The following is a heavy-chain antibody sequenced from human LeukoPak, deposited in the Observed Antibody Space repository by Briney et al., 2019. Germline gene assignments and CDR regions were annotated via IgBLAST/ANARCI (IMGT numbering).Heavy chain of an antibody. CDR3: ARHAVVGARPSFVD. Sequence: SETLSLTCTVSGGSISNYYWSWIRQPSGKGLEWIGYIYKSGSTSYNPSLKSRVTISVDTSKNQFALKLNSVTAADTAIYYCARHAVVGARPSFVDWGQGTLVTVSS. CDR1: GGSISNYY. J-gene: IGHJ4*02. V-gene: IGHV4-59*08. CDR2: IYKSGST. D-gene: IGHD1-26*01.